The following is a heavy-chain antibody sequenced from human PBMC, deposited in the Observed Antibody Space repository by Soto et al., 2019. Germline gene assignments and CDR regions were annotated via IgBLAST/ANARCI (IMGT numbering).Heavy chain of an antibody. CDR2: ITAYNGKT. V-gene: IGHV1-18*04. Sequence: ASVKVSCKASGYTFSNYGVSWVRQAPGQGLEWLGWITAYNGKTNYAHNFEGRVAMTIDTSTSTAYMELRSLRSDDTAVYYCARQHNDLWSDSPDSDYWGQGTLVTVSS. J-gene: IGHJ4*02. CDR3: ARQHNDLWSDSPDSDY. D-gene: IGHD3-3*01. CDR1: GYTFSNYG.